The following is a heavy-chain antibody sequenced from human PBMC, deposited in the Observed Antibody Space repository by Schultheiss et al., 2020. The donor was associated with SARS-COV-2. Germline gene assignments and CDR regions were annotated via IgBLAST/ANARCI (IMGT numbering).Heavy chain of an antibody. D-gene: IGHD4-17*01. V-gene: IGHV3-33*05. Sequence: GGSLRLSCAASGFVFSSHGMHWVRQAPGKGLEWVAVISYDGSNKYYADSVKGRFTISRDNSKNTLYLQMNSLRAEDTAVYYCAARTYYDYGDYVLDYWGQGTLVTVSS. CDR2: ISYDGSNK. CDR3: AARTYYDYGDYVLDY. J-gene: IGHJ4*02. CDR1: GFVFSSHG.